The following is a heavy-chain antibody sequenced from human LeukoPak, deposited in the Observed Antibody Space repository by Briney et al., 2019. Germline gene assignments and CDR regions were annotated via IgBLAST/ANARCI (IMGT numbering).Heavy chain of an antibody. V-gene: IGHV3-7*01. CDR3: AREEPGITVAGFDY. Sequence: PGGSLRLSCAASGFTFSSYWMSWVRQAPGKRLEWVANIKQDGSEKYYVDSVKGRFTISRDNAKNSLYLQMNSLRAEDTAVYYCAREEPGITVAGFDYWGQGALVTVSS. D-gene: IGHD6-19*01. CDR2: IKQDGSEK. CDR1: GFTFSSYW. J-gene: IGHJ4*02.